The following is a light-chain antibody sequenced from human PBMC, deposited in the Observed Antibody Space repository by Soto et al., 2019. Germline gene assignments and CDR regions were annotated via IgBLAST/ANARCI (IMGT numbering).Light chain of an antibody. V-gene: IGKV1-5*01. CDR1: QSISSW. Sequence: DIQMTQSPSTLSASVGDRVTITCRASQSISSWLAWYQQKPGKAPKLLIYDASSLESGVPSRFSGSGSGTEITLTISSLQPDDFATYYCQQYNSYSPLTFGGGTKVDI. J-gene: IGKJ4*01. CDR2: DAS. CDR3: QQYNSYSPLT.